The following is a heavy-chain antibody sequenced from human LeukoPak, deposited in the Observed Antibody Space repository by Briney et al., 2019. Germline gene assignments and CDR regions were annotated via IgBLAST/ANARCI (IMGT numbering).Heavy chain of an antibody. CDR2: INSDGSDT. CDR3: VGGYDPHY. V-gene: IGHV3-74*01. Sequence: PGGSLRFYCAASAFTFSNFWMHWVRQAPGKGLVWVSRINSDGSDTSYADSVKGRLTISRDNAKNTLYLQMNSLRAEDAAIYYCVGGYDPHYWGQGTLVTVSS. CDR1: AFTFSNFW. D-gene: IGHD2-8*02. J-gene: IGHJ4*02.